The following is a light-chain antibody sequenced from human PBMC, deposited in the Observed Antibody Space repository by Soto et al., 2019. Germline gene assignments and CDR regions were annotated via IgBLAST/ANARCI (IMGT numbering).Light chain of an antibody. CDR2: EVY. CDR1: FNDVGGYNY. Sequence: QSALTQPPSASGSPGQSVTISCTGTFNDVGGYNYVSWYQQHPGKAPKVIIYEVYKRPSGVPDRFSGSKSGKTASLTVSGLQADDEADYYCSSYTTSSMSYVFGTGTQLTVL. CDR3: SSYTTSSMSYV. V-gene: IGLV2-8*01. J-gene: IGLJ1*01.